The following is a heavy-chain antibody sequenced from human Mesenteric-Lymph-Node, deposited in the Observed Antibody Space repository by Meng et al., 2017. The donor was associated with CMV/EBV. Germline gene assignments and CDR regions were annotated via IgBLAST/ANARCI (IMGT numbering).Heavy chain of an antibody. CDR2: IKQDGSEK. D-gene: IGHD2-2*01. CDR3: AKVSPPRSLYIVVVPAAADYYGMDV. Sequence: GESLKISCAASGFTFSNYWMTWVRQAPGKGLEWVANIKQDGSEKYYVDSVKGRFTISRDNAKNSLYLQMNRMRAEDTAVYYCAKVSPPRSLYIVVVPAAADYYGMDVWGQGTTVTVSS. V-gene: IGHV3-7*01. J-gene: IGHJ6*02. CDR1: GFTFSNYW.